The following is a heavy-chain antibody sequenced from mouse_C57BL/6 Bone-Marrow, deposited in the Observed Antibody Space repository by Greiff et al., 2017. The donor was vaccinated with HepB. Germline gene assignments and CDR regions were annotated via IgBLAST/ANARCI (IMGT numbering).Heavy chain of an antibody. CDR2: ISNGGGRT. CDR3: ARHGRAMDY. Sequence: EVKLVESGGGLVQPGGSLKLSCAASGFTFSDYYMYWVRQTPEKRLEWVAYISNGGGRTYYPDTVKGRFTISRDNAKNTLYLQMSRLKSEDTAMYYCARHGRAMDYWGQGTSVTVSS. D-gene: IGHD4-1*01. V-gene: IGHV5-12*01. CDR1: GFTFSDYY. J-gene: IGHJ4*01.